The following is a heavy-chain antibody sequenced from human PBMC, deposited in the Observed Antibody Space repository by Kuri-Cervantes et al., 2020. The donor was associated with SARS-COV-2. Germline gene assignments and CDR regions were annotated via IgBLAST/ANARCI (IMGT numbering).Heavy chain of an antibody. D-gene: IGHD3-3*01. J-gene: IGHJ5*02. CDR2: IYYSGST. V-gene: IGHV4-39*01. CDR1: GGSISSSSYY. CDR3: ARQMMSSITIFGVVITRNWFDP. Sequence: ESLKISCTFSGGSISSSSYYWGWIRQPPGKGLEWIGSIYYSGSTYYNPSLKSRVTISVDTSKNQFSLKLSSVSAADTAVYYCARQMMSSITIFGVVITRNWFDPWGQGTLVTVSS.